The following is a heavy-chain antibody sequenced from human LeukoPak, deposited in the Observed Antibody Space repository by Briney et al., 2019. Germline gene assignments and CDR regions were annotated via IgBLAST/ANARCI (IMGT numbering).Heavy chain of an antibody. D-gene: IGHD1-1*01. J-gene: IGHJ4*02. CDR3: AKVVGTSGWYFDY. V-gene: IGHV3-23*01. CDR2: ITGRST. Sequence: GGSLRLSCAASGFTFSNYAMSWVRQAPGKGLEWVSGITGRSTYYEDSVKGRFTISRDISKNTLYVQMNSLRAEDTAVYYCAKVVGTSGWYFDYWGQGTLVTVSS. CDR1: GFTFSNYA.